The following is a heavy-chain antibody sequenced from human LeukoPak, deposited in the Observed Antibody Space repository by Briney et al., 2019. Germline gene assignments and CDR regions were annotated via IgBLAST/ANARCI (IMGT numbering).Heavy chain of an antibody. Sequence: GGSLRLSCAASGFTFSSYGMHWVRQAPGKGLEWVAFIRYDGSNKYYADSVKGRFAISRDNSKNTLYLQMNSLRAEDTAVYYCAKDRYLQIDYWGQGTLVTVSS. V-gene: IGHV3-30*02. CDR3: AKDRYLQIDY. J-gene: IGHJ4*02. CDR2: IRYDGSNK. CDR1: GFTFSSYG. D-gene: IGHD1-1*01.